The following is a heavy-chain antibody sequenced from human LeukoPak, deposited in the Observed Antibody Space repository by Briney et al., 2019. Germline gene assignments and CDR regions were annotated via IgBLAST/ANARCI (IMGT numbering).Heavy chain of an antibody. D-gene: IGHD3-16*02. V-gene: IGHV4-59*01. J-gene: IGHJ4*02. Sequence: PSETLSLTCTVSGGSITSYYWSWIRQPPGKGLEWIGYIYYSGSTNYNPSLKSRVTISVDTSKNQFSLKLSSVTAADTAVYYCARGTNYDYVWGSYRSYYFDYWGQGTLVTVSS. CDR3: ARGTNYDYVWGSYRSYYFDY. CDR2: IYYSGST. CDR1: GGSITSYY.